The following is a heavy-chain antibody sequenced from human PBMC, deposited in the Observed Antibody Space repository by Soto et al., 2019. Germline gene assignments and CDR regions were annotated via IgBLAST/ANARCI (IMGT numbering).Heavy chain of an antibody. V-gene: IGHV1-69*01. CDR3: ARGYGMDV. CDR1: GGTFSSYA. J-gene: IGHJ6*02. CDR2: ITTIFGTA. Sequence: QVQLVQSGAEVKTPGSSVKVSCKASGGTFSSYAISWVRQAPGPGLEWMGGITTIFGTANDAQKFRGRVRITGDESTSTSYMALSSLRSEDTAVYYCARGYGMDVWGQGTTVTVSS.